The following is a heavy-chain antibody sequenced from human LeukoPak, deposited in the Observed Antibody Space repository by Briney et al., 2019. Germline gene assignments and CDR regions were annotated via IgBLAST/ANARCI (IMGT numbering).Heavy chain of an antibody. CDR1: GFTFSGYW. CDR2: ISSSSSYI. Sequence: PGGSLRLSCAASGFTFSGYWMSWVRQAPGKGLEWVSSISSSSSYIYYADSVKGRFTISRDNAKNSLYLQMNSLRAEDTAVYYCARSHCSSTSCYFTRGGYDYDYWGQGTLVTVSS. D-gene: IGHD2-2*01. V-gene: IGHV3-21*01. CDR3: ARSHCSSTSCYFTRGGYDYDY. J-gene: IGHJ4*02.